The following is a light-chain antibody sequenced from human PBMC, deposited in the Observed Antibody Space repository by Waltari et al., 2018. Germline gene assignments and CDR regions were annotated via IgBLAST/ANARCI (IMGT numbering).Light chain of an antibody. Sequence: QSVLTQPPSVSGTPGQRVTISCSGSNSNLGRNFENWYQQLPGKAPKLLIYNDNQGPSGVPDRFSASKSGTSAALAITGLQSEDEADYYCAVWDDSLGGVFGGGTKLTVL. CDR3: AVWDDSLGGV. CDR1: NSNLGRNF. V-gene: IGLV1-44*01. CDR2: NDN. J-gene: IGLJ3*02.